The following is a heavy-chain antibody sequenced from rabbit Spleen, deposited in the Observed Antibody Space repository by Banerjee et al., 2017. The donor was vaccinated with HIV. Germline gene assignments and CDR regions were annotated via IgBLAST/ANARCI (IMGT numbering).Heavy chain of an antibody. CDR3: ARDTGSSFSSYGMDL. J-gene: IGHJ6*01. V-gene: IGHV1S40*01. Sequence: QSLEESGGDLVKPGASLTLICTASGFSFSAYNYMCWVRQAPGKGLEWIGCIDTSSGNTAYATWARGRFTISKTSSTTVTLQMTSLTVADTATYFCARDTGSSFSSYGMDLWGPGTLVTVS. D-gene: IGHD8-1*01. CDR1: GFSFSAYNY. CDR2: IDTSSGNT.